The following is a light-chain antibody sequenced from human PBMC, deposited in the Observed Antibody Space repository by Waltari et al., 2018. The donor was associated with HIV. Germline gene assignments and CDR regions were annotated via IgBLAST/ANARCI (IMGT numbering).Light chain of an antibody. J-gene: IGLJ2*01. V-gene: IGLV2-14*03. CDR3: SSYTSSSTVV. Sequence: QSALTQPASVSGSPGHSITISCTGTSSDVGGYNYVPWYQQHPGKAPKVLIYDVSNRPSGVSDRVSGSKSGNTAPLTISGLQAEDEADYYCSSYTSSSTVVFGGGTKLTVL. CDR1: SSDVGGYNY. CDR2: DVS.